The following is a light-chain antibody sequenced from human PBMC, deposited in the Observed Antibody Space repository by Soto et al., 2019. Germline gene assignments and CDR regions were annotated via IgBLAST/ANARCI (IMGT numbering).Light chain of an antibody. CDR3: GSYTTSSTLFYV. CDR2: DVS. V-gene: IGLV2-14*01. Sequence: QSALTQPASVSGSPGQSITIFCTGTSSDVGGYNYVSWYQQHPGKAPKLMIYDVSNRPSGVSNRFSGSKSGNTASLTISGLQAEDEADYYCGSYTTSSTLFYVFGTGTKLTVL. CDR1: SSDVGGYNY. J-gene: IGLJ1*01.